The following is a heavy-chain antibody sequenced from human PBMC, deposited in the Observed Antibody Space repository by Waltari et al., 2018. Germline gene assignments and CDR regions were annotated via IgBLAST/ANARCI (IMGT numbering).Heavy chain of an antibody. D-gene: IGHD1-1*01. Sequence: QVQLQESGPGLVKPSETLSLTCAVSGYSISSGYYWGWIRQPPGKGLEWIGSIHQSGSTDDNPSLKSRVTRSVDTSKNQFSLKLSSVTAADTAVYYCARQRGYPPSYNWFDPWGQGTLVTVSS. CDR2: IHQSGST. CDR3: ARQRGYPPSYNWFDP. J-gene: IGHJ5*02. CDR1: GYSISSGYY. V-gene: IGHV4-38-2*01.